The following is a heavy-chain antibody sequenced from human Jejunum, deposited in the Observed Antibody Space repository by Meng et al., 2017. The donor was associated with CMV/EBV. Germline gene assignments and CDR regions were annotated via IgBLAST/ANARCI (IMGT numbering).Heavy chain of an antibody. Sequence: AAYGFIFENYALRWVRQAPGKGLEWVSTSGGSGSTSYYADSVKGRFTVSRDNSKNTLYMQMNSLRVGDTAVYYCAKQGYSNDLDYWGEGTLVTVSS. CDR1: GFIFENYA. CDR3: AKQGYSNDLDY. J-gene: IGHJ4*02. D-gene: IGHD4-11*01. CDR2: SGGSGSTS. V-gene: IGHV3-23*01.